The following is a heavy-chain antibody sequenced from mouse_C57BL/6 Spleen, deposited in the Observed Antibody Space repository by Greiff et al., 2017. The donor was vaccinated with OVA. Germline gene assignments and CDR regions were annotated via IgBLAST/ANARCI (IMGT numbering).Heavy chain of an antibody. V-gene: IGHV2-9-1*01. D-gene: IGHD1-1*01. J-gene: IGHJ1*03. CDR3: ARRRSYYGSSYEGYFDV. CDR2: IWTGGGT. CDR1: GFSLTSYA. Sequence: VKLVESGPGLVAPSQSLSITCTVSGFSLTSYAISWVRQPPGKGLEWLGVIWTGGGTNYNSALKSRLSISKDNSKSQVFLKMNSLQTDDTARYYCARRRSYYGSSYEGYFDVWGTGTTVTVSS.